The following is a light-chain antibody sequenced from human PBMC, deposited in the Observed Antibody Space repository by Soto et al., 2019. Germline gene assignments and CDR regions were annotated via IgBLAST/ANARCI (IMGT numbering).Light chain of an antibody. CDR1: QSMSSNY. CDR2: GAS. CDR3: QQYASSLT. Sequence: EIVLTQSPGSLSLSPGERASLSCRASQSMSSNYFAWYQQKPGQAPRLLIYGASSRATGIPDRLSGSESGTDFTLTISRLEPEDFAVYYCQQYASSLTFGQGTKVEMK. V-gene: IGKV3-20*01. J-gene: IGKJ1*01.